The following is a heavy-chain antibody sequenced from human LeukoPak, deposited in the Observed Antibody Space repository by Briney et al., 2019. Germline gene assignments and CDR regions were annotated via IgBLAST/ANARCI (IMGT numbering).Heavy chain of an antibody. V-gene: IGHV1-18*01. D-gene: IGHD2-8*01. Sequence: ASVKVSCKASGYTFSSLGISWVRQAPGQGLEWMGWISTHNGNTNYAQKFQGRVTMTTDTSTSTAYMELRSLRSDDTAVYYCARGWGVNAFDIWGQGTLVIVSS. CDR1: GYTFSSLG. CDR3: ARGWGVNAFDI. CDR2: ISTHNGNT. J-gene: IGHJ3*02.